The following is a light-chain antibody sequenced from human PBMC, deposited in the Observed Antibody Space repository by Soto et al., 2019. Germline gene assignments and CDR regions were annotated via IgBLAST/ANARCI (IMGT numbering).Light chain of an antibody. CDR2: GAS. CDR3: QQFDTSLPFT. CDR1: ESVSSRY. J-gene: IGKJ3*01. Sequence: EIVLTQSPGTLSLSPGDRATLSCRASESVSSRYLAWYQKKPGQAPRLLLYGASTRATGIPDRFSGSVSGTDFTLTISRLEPEDFAVYYCQQFDTSLPFTFGPGTTVDVK. V-gene: IGKV3-20*01.